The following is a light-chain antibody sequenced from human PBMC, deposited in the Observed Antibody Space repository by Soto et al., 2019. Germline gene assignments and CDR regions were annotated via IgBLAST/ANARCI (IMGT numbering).Light chain of an antibody. CDR1: QSISSW. V-gene: IGKV1-5*03. J-gene: IGKJ1*01. CDR3: HQYGASPRT. CDR2: ETS. Sequence: DIQMTQSPSTLSASVGDRVTITCRASQSISSWLAWYQQKPGKAPKLLIYETSSLESGVPSRFSGSGSGTEFTLTISRLEPEDFTVYYCHQYGASPRTFGQGTKGDIK.